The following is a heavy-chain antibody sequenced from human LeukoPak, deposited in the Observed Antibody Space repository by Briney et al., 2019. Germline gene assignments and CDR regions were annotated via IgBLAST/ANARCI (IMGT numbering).Heavy chain of an antibody. Sequence: GGSLRLSCAASGFIFSSYGMSWVRQAPGKGLEWVSVISGSGGKTYYADSVKGRFTISRDNYKNTLYLQMNSLRAEDTAVYYCARGAPAAGTRTIDYWGQGTLVTVSS. J-gene: IGHJ4*02. CDR2: ISGSGGKT. D-gene: IGHD6-13*01. V-gene: IGHV3-23*01. CDR1: GFIFSSYG. CDR3: ARGAPAAGTRTIDY.